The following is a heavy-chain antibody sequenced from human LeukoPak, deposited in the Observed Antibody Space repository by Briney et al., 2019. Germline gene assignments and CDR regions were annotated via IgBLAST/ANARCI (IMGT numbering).Heavy chain of an antibody. Sequence: GGSLRLSCAASGFTFSSYWMSWVRQAPGKGLEWVANIKGDGGDNHYVDSVRGRFTISRDNAKNSLYLQMNSLRAEDTAVYYCARELGYYRAEYWGQGTLVTVSS. J-gene: IGHJ4*02. CDR2: IKGDGGDN. D-gene: IGHD1-26*01. CDR1: GFTFSSYW. CDR3: ARELGYYRAEY. V-gene: IGHV3-7*04.